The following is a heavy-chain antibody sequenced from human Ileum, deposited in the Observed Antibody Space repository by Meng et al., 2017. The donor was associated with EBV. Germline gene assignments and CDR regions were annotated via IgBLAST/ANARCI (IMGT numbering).Heavy chain of an antibody. Sequence: QGSGPGLVKPSPTLSLTFTGSGASISSGGYFLSWIPQPPGKGLEWIGYIYYSGTTYYKPSLKSRVTMSVDTSKNQFSLKLSSVTAADTAVYYCARSLTTPYYFDDWGQGTLVTVSS. D-gene: IGHD1-14*01. CDR2: IYYSGTT. J-gene: IGHJ4*02. CDR3: ARSLTTPYYFDD. CDR1: GASISSGGYF. V-gene: IGHV4-30-4*01.